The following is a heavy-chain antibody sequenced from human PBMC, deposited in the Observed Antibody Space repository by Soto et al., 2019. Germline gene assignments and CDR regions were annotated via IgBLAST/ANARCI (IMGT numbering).Heavy chain of an antibody. CDR3: ARHKAFYYDSSGA. CDR1: GDSFTGFW. D-gene: IGHD3-22*01. CDR2: IYPRDSDT. V-gene: IGHV5-51*01. J-gene: IGHJ5*02. Sequence: GESLKISCKVSGDSFTGFWIGWVRQMPGKGLEWLGSIYPRDSDTRYSPSFQGQVTISADKSLSTAYLQWSSRRASDTAMYYCARHKAFYYDSSGAWGQGTMVTVSS.